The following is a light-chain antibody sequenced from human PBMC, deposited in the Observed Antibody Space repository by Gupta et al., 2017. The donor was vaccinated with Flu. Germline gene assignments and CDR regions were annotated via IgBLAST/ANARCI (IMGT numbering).Light chain of an antibody. CDR2: KDT. V-gene: IGLV3-1*01. J-gene: IGLJ2*01. CDR3: QAWNSSTGV. CDR1: KFGYKY. Sequence: GKTASMTCAGVKFGYKYASCHQQKPGHSRVLVIYKDTSGTSGASYRFSGSTSGTTATLTMSGTEAGDEDDYYCQAWNSSTGVFGGGTKLTVL.